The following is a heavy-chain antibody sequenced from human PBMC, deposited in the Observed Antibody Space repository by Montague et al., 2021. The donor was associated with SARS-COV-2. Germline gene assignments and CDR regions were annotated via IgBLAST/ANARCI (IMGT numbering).Heavy chain of an antibody. J-gene: IGHJ4*02. CDR1: GGSVSSDTHN. CDR3: ARVPNGRHDN. CDR2: IFYKGDT. Sequence: SETLSLTCTVSGGSVSSDTHNWAWIRQPPGKGLEWIASIFYKGDTYYNPSLRSRFTISINTSKNQFFLRVASVTAADTAVYYCARVPNGRHDNWGPGAVVTVSS. V-gene: IGHV4-39*01. D-gene: IGHD2-8*01.